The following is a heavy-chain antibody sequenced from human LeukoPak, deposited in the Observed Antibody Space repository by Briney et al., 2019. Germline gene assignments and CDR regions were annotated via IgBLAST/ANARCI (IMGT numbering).Heavy chain of an antibody. V-gene: IGHV3-33*08. D-gene: IGHD4-11*01. CDR2: IWSDGSNR. Sequence: PGGSLRLSCAASGFTFDYYWMTWVRQAPGKGLEWVAVIWSDGSNRFYAGSVKGRFTISRDNSQNTVFLEMDSLRAEDTAMYYCARDAQRGFDYSNSLKYWGHGTLVTVSS. J-gene: IGHJ4*01. CDR3: ARDAQRGFDYSNSLKY. CDR1: GFTFDYYW.